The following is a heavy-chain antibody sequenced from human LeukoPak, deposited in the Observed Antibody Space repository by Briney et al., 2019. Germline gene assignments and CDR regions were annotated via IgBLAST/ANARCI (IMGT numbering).Heavy chain of an antibody. D-gene: IGHD1-26*01. CDR2: IIPIFGTA. V-gene: IGHV1-69*06. CDR1: GGTFSSYA. J-gene: IGHJ4*02. CDR3: ASIETPYSHVDY. Sequence: ASVKVSCKASGGTFSSYAISWVRQAPGQGLEWMGGIIPIFGTANYAQKFQGRVTITADKSTSTAYMELSSLRSEDTAVYYCASIETPYSHVDYWGQGTLVTVSS.